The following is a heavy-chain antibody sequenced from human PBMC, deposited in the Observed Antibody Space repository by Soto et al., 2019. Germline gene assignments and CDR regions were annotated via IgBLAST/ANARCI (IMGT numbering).Heavy chain of an antibody. CDR2: INHSGST. Sequence: QVQLQQWGAGLLKPSETLSLTCAVYGGSFSGYYWSWIRQPPGKGLEWIGEINHSGSTNYIPSLKSRVTISVDTSKNQFSLKLSSVTAADTAVYYCARDDYGDSGGFDPWGQGTLVTVSS. D-gene: IGHD4-17*01. CDR1: GGSFSGYY. J-gene: IGHJ5*02. V-gene: IGHV4-34*01. CDR3: ARDDYGDSGGFDP.